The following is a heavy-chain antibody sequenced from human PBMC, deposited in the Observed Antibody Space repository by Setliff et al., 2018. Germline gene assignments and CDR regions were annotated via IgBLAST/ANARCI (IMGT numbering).Heavy chain of an antibody. Sequence: SETLSLTCTVSGGSISSYYWSWIRQPPGKRLEWIGYIYYSGSTNYNPSLESRVTISVDTSKNQFSLKLSSVTAADTAVYYCARVSMLAAAGYYSYYYGMDVWGQGTTVTVSS. CDR1: GGSISSYY. V-gene: IGHV4-59*12. D-gene: IGHD6-13*01. J-gene: IGHJ6*02. CDR3: ARVSMLAAAGYYSYYYGMDV. CDR2: IYYSGST.